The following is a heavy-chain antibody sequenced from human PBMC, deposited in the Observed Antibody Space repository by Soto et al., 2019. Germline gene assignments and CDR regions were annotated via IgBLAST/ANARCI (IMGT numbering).Heavy chain of an antibody. V-gene: IGHV3-15*01. D-gene: IGHD2-2*01. J-gene: IGHJ3*02. CDR1: GFTFSNAW. CDR3: TTVIVVVPAAPGGVDAFDI. CDR2: IKSKTDGGTT. Sequence: EVQLVESGGGLVKPGGSLRLSCAASGFTFSNAWMSWVRQAPGKGLEWVGRIKSKTDGGTTDYAAPVKGRFTISRDDSKNTLYLQMNSLKTEDTAVYYCTTVIVVVPAAPGGVDAFDIWGQGTMVTVSS.